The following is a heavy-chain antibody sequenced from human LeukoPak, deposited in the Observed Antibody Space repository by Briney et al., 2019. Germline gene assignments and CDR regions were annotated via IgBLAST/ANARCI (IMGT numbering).Heavy chain of an antibody. Sequence: GGSLRLSCAASGFTFSSYGMHWVRQAPGKGLEWVAVISYDGSNKYYADSVKGRFTISRDNSKSTLYLQMNSLRAEDTAVYYCAKEVGEWWDTGYFDYWGQGTLVTVSS. CDR3: AKEVGEWWDTGYFDY. D-gene: IGHD2-15*01. CDR1: GFTFSSYG. V-gene: IGHV3-30*18. J-gene: IGHJ4*02. CDR2: ISYDGSNK.